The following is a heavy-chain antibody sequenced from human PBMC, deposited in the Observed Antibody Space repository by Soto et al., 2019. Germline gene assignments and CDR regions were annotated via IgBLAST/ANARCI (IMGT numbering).Heavy chain of an antibody. V-gene: IGHV1-2*04. CDR1: GYTFTGYY. Sequence: ASVKVSCKASGYTFTGYYMHWVRQAPGQGLEWMGRINPNSGGTNNAQKLQGWVTMNRDTTISTAYMELSRVRSDDTAVYYCARDSQGGYSFDYWGQGTLVTVSS. J-gene: IGHJ4*02. D-gene: IGHD2-21*01. CDR3: ARDSQGGYSFDY. CDR2: INPNSGGT.